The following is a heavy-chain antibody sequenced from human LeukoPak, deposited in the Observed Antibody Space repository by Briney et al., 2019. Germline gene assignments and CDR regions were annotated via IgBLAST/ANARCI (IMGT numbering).Heavy chain of an antibody. CDR3: ARSSSTSCSFDY. CDR1: GYSISSGYY. V-gene: IGHV4-38-2*01. D-gene: IGHD2-2*01. Sequence: SETLSLTCAVSGYSISSGYYWAWIRQPPGKGLEWIGSIYHSGSTYYNPSLKSRVTISVDTSKNQFSLKLSSVTAADTAVYYCARSSSTSCSFDYWGQGTLVTVSS. J-gene: IGHJ4*02. CDR2: IYHSGST.